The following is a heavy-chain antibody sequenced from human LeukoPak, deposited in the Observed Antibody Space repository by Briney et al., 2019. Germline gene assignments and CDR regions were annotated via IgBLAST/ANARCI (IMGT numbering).Heavy chain of an antibody. CDR1: GFTFTDYW. CDR2: TGSIGSTI. J-gene: IGHJ4*02. V-gene: IGHV3-48*01. Sequence: GGSLRLSCAASGFTFTDYWMTWVRQVPGKGLEWIAYTGSIGSTIHYADSVKGRFTISRDNAKKSLYLQMDTLRGDDTAVYYCARVGGRGIDYWGQGSLVSVSS. CDR3: ARVGGRGIDY.